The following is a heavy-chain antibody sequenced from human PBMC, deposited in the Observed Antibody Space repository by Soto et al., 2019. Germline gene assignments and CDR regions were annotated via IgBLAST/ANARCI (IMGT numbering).Heavy chain of an antibody. CDR3: ARVRDSGELFGPFDY. CDR1: GYTFTGYY. Sequence: QVQLVQSGAEVKKPGASVKVSCKASGYTFTGYYMHWVRQAPGQGLEWMGWINPNSGGTNYAQKFQGWVTMTRDTSISTAYMELSRLRSDDTAVYYCARVRDSGELFGPFDYWGQGTLVTVSS. V-gene: IGHV1-2*04. CDR2: INPNSGGT. J-gene: IGHJ4*02. D-gene: IGHD4-17*01.